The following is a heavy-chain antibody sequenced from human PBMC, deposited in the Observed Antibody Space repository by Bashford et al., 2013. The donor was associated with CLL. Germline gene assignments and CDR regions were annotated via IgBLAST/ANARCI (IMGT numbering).Heavy chain of an antibody. CDR1: GLTFGDYA. V-gene: IGHV3-49*04. CDR2: IRSRAYGGTT. Sequence: GGSLRLSCTASGLTFGDYAMSWVRQAPGKGLEWVGFIRSRAYGGTTEYAASVKGRFTISRDDSKSIAYLQMNSLKTEDTAVYYCAREGYYDSSAYYAEYLQRWGQGTLVTVSS. J-gene: IGHJ1*01. D-gene: IGHD3-22*01. CDR3: AREGYYDSSAYYAEYLQR.